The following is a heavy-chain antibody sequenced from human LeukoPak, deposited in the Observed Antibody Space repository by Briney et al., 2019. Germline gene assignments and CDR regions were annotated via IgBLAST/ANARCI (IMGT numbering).Heavy chain of an antibody. CDR2: ISSSSSYT. V-gene: IGHV3-11*06. J-gene: IGHJ3*02. CDR1: GFTFSDCY. Sequence: GGSLRLSCAASGFTFSDCYMSWISQAPGKGLEWVSYISSSSSYTNYADSVKGRFTISRDNAKNSLYLQMNSLRAEDTAVYYCARVSYYYDSSGYIGRHDAFDIWGQGTMVTVSS. D-gene: IGHD3-22*01. CDR3: ARVSYYYDSSGYIGRHDAFDI.